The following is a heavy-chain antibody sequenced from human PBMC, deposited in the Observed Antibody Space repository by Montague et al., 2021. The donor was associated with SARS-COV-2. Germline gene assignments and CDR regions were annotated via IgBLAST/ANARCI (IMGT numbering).Heavy chain of an antibody. CDR2: IHHGGST. V-gene: IGHV4-34*01. CDR3: ARLGDGVVPSPILGVGPYYSYYYMDV. D-gene: IGHD3-10*01. CDR1: GGSFSTYS. Sequence: SETLSLTCAVHGGSFSTYSWNWTRQPPGKGLEWIGEIHHGGSTNYNPSLKSRVTISADTSKNHFSLKLTSVAAADTAVYYCARLGDGVVPSPILGVGPYYSYYYMDVWGKGTTVTVSS. J-gene: IGHJ6*03.